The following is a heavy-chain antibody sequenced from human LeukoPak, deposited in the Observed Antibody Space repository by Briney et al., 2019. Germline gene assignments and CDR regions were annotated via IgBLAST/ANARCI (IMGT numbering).Heavy chain of an antibody. V-gene: IGHV1-2*02. CDR3: VREGEGPLSKDFDY. CDR1: GFTFTDHY. Sequence: ASVKVSCKSSGFTFTDHYIHWVRQGPGQGLEWMGYIGPHSTFTSSPQEFQGRVTMTRDASMSTAYMELTRLTSDDAAVYYCVREGEGPLSKDFDYWGQGTLVTVSS. D-gene: IGHD2/OR15-2a*01. CDR2: IGPHSTFT. J-gene: IGHJ4*02.